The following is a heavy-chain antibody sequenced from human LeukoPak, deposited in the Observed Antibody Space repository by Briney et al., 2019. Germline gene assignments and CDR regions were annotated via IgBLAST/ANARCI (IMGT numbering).Heavy chain of an antibody. Sequence: PGGSLRLSCAASGFTFSSYSMNWVRQAPGKGLEWVSSISSSSSSYIYYADSVKGRFTISRDNAKNSLYLQMNSLRAEDTAVYYCARTLLAVAGLDYWGQGTLVTVSS. CDR3: ARTLLAVAGLDY. V-gene: IGHV3-21*01. J-gene: IGHJ4*02. D-gene: IGHD6-19*01. CDR2: ISSSSSSYI. CDR1: GFTFSSYS.